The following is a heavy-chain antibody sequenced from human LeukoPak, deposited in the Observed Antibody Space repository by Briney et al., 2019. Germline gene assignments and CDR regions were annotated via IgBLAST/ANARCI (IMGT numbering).Heavy chain of an antibody. CDR2: INHSGST. V-gene: IGHV4-34*01. Sequence: SETLSLTCAVYGGSFSGYYWSWIRQPPGKGLEWIGEINHSGSTNYNPSLKSRVTISVDTPRNQFSLKLSSVTAADTAVYYCARAVSSGYYYRIDPWGQGTLVTVSS. CDR3: ARAVSSGYYYRIDP. CDR1: GGSFSGYY. D-gene: IGHD3-22*01. J-gene: IGHJ5*02.